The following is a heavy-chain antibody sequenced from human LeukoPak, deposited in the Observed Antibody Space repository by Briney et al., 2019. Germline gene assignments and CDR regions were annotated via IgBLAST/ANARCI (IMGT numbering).Heavy chain of an antibody. CDR1: GGTFSSYA. V-gene: IGHV1-69*13. CDR3: ARETPHYGSGSYFRAENWFDP. Sequence: GASVKVSCKASGGTFSSYAISWVRQAPGQGLEWMGGIIPIFGTANYAQKFQGRVTITADESTSTAYMGLSSLRSEDTAVYYCARETPHYGSGSYFRAENWFDPWGQGTLVTVSS. CDR2: IIPIFGTA. J-gene: IGHJ5*02. D-gene: IGHD3-10*01.